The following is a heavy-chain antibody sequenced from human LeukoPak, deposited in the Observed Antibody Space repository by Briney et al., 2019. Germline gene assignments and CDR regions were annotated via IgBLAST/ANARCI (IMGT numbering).Heavy chain of an antibody. D-gene: IGHD2-2*01. CDR3: ARGACSSTSCFYFDY. Sequence: AASVKVSCKASGYTFTGYNLHWVRQAPGQGLEWMGWINPNSGGTNYAQKFQGGVTMTRDTSISTAYMELSRLRSDDTAVYYCARGACSSTSCFYFDYWGQGTLVTVSS. V-gene: IGHV1-2*02. CDR1: GYTFTGYN. J-gene: IGHJ4*02. CDR2: INPNSGGT.